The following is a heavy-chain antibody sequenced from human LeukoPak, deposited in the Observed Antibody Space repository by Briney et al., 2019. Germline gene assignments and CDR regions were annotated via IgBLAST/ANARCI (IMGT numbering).Heavy chain of an antibody. CDR1: GFTLADLS. CDR2: FDRKNGVT. D-gene: IGHD2-2*01. Sequence: GASVKVSCKVSGFTLADLSMHWVRQAPGKGLEWVGGFDRKNGVTIYAQRFRGRVTLTEDTSTGTAYMDLSSLSADDTAVYYCATGVFCATTTCPGYQHYYYFMDVWGKGTTVTVSS. J-gene: IGHJ6*03. V-gene: IGHV1-24*01. CDR3: ATGVFCATTTCPGYQHYYYFMDV.